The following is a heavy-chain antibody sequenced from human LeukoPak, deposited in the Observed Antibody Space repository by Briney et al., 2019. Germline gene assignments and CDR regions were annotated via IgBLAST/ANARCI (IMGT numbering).Heavy chain of an antibody. V-gene: IGHV1-18*01. J-gene: IGHJ6*03. CDR2: ISAYNGNT. Sequence: GASVKVSCKASGYTFTSYGISWVRQAPGQGLEWMGWISAYNGNTNYAQKLQGRVTMTTDTSTSTAYMELRSLRSDDTAVYYCARVTYGLDYYYYMDVWGKGTTVTVSS. CDR1: GYTFTSYG. D-gene: IGHD4-17*01. CDR3: ARVTYGLDYYYYMDV.